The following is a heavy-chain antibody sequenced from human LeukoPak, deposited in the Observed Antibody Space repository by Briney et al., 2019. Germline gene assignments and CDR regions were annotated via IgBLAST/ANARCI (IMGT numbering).Heavy chain of an antibody. V-gene: IGHV3-23*01. CDR1: GFTFSSYA. D-gene: IGHD4-17*01. CDR2: ISGSGGST. J-gene: IGHJ4*02. CDR3: ARVGPENGDYVGGYFDY. Sequence: GGSLRLSCAASGFTFSSYAMSWVRQAPGKGLEWVLAISGSGGSTYYADSVKGRFTISRDNSKNTLYLQMNSLRAEDTAVYYCARVGPENGDYVGGYFDYWGQGTLVTVSS.